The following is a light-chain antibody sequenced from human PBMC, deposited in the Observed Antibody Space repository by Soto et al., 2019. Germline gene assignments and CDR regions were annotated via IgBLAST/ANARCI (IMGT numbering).Light chain of an antibody. Sequence: QSALTQSPSASGSPGQSVTISCTGTSSDVGGHNYVSWYQHHPGKAPKLTIYEVSKRPSGVPDRFSGSKSANTASLTVSGLQAEDEAFYYCSSTAGNNNLVFGGGTKLTVL. J-gene: IGLJ3*02. V-gene: IGLV2-8*01. CDR1: SSDVGGHNY. CDR2: EVS. CDR3: SSTAGNNNLV.